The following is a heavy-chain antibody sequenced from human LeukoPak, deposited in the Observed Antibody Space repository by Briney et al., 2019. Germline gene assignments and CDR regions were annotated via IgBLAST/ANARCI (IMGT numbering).Heavy chain of an antibody. J-gene: IGHJ4*02. CDR2: ISYDGSNK. V-gene: IGHV3-30-3*01. Sequence: SGGSLRLSCAASGFTFSSYAMHWVRQAPGKGLEWMAVISYDGSNKYYADSVKGRFTISRDNSKNTLYLQMNSLRAEDTAVYYCARDLGYGSSWYALGYWGQGTLVTVSS. CDR3: ARDLGYGSSWYALGY. CDR1: GFTFSSYA. D-gene: IGHD6-13*01.